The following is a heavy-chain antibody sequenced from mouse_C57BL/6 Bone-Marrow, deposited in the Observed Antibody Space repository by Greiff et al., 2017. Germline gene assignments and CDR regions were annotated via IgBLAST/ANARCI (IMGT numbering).Heavy chain of an antibody. CDR3: ARGTGSSSSYGYFDV. V-gene: IGHV1-69*01. CDR2: IDPSDSYT. J-gene: IGHJ1*03. Sequence: QVQLQQPGAELVMPGASVKLSCKASGYTFTSYWMHWVKQRPGQGLEWIGEIDPSDSYTNYNQKFKGKSTLTVDKSSSTAYMQLSSLTSEDSAVYYCARGTGSSSSYGYFDVWGTGTTVTVSS. D-gene: IGHD1-1*01. CDR1: GYTFTSYW.